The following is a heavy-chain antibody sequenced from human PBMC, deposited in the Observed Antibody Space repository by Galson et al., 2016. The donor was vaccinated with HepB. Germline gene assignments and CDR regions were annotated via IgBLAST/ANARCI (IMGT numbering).Heavy chain of an antibody. CDR2: VFYSGTT. Sequence: ETLSLTCSVSGASIRNSVYYWGWIRQPPGKGLEWIGSVFYSGTTYYNPSLKSRLTISVDTSKNQSSLKLTSVTAADTAVYYCAKWGGVGGAYHLDWGQGTLVTVSS. J-gene: IGHJ4*02. CDR3: AKWGGVGGAYHLD. V-gene: IGHV4-39*07. CDR1: GASIRNSVYY. D-gene: IGHD3-10*01.